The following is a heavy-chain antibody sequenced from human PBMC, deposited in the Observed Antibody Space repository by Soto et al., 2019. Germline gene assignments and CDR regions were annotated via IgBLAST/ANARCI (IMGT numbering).Heavy chain of an antibody. Sequence: KPSETLSLACAIYNGSFSVYYWIWIRQPPGEGLEWIGEINHSGSTNYNPSLKSRVTMSVDTSKNQFSLKLSSVTAADTAVYYCARDSTRRGACDIWGQGTTVTVSS. V-gene: IGHV4-34*01. CDR2: INHSGST. CDR1: NGSFSVYY. CDR3: ARDSTRRGACDI. J-gene: IGHJ3*02. D-gene: IGHD4-4*01.